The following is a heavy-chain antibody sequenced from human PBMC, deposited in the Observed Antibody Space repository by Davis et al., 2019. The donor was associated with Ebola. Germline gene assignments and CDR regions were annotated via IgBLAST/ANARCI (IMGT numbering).Heavy chain of an antibody. CDR2: INSDGSST. CDR3: TTVTDYGMDV. V-gene: IGHV3-74*01. J-gene: IGHJ6*04. D-gene: IGHD1-14*01. CDR1: GFTFSSYW. Sequence: GESLKISCAASGFTFSSYWMHWVRQVPGKGLVWVSRINSDGSSTSYADSVKGRFTISRDNAKNTLYLQMNSLKTEDTAVYYCTTVTDYGMDVWGKGTTVTVSS.